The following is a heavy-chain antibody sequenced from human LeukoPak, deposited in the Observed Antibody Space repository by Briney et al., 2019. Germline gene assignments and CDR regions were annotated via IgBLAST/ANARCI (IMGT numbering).Heavy chain of an antibody. CDR3: GYFGSGSSYTPDS. D-gene: IGHD3-10*01. CDR2: IHTDVNRK. CDR1: GFRFSSFG. V-gene: IGHV3-30*02. J-gene: IGHJ5*01. Sequence: GGSLRLSCAASGFRFSSFGMHWVRQAPGKGLEWVAYIHTDVNRKHYADSVKGRFTISRDNSKNTLNLQMSSLRTADTAVYYCGYFGSGSSYTPDSWGQGTLVTVSS.